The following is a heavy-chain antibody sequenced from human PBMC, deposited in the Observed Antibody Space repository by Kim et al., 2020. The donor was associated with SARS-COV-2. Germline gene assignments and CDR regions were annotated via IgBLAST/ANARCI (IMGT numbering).Heavy chain of an antibody. CDR2: GTT. V-gene: IGHV1-3*01. J-gene: IGHJ4*02. D-gene: IGHD2-2*01. Sequence: GTTKYSQKFQGRVTITRDTSASTAYMELSSLRSQDTAVYYCARVVPAAMWGQGALVTVSS. CDR3: ARVVPAAM.